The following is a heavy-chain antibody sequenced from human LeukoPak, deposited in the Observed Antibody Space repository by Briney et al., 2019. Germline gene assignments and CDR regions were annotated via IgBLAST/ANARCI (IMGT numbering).Heavy chain of an antibody. CDR3: ARGVAVAGRGYYYYYYMDV. J-gene: IGHJ6*03. CDR1: GGTFSSYA. Sequence: SVKVSCKASGGTFSSYAISWVRQAPGQGLEWMGGIIPIFGTANYAQKLQGRVTITADKSTSTAYMELSGLRSEDTAVYYCARGVAVAGRGYYYYYYMDVWGKGTTVTVSS. D-gene: IGHD6-19*01. CDR2: IIPIFGTA. V-gene: IGHV1-69*06.